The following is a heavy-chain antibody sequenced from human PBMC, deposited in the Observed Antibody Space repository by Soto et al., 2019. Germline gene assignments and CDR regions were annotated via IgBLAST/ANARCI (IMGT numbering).Heavy chain of an antibody. CDR3: ASPARNYDFWSGYSFDI. CDR2: MNPNSGNT. J-gene: IGHJ3*02. V-gene: IGHV1-8*01. CDR1: GYTFTSY. Sequence: QVQLVQSGAEVKKPGASVKVSCKASGYTFTSYVNWVRQATGQGLEWMGWMNPNSGNTGDAQKFQGRVTMTRNTSISTAYMELSSLRSEDTAVYYCASPARNYDFWSGYSFDIWGQGTMVTVSS. D-gene: IGHD3-3*01.